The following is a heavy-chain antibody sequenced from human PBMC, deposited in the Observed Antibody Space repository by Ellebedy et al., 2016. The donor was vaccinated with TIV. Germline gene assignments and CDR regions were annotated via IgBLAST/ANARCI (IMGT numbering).Heavy chain of an antibody. CDR2: IVGSGS. Sequence: GESLKISCAASGFTFSPYAMAWVRQAPGKGLEWVSGIVGSGSQKYADSVKGRFTISRDISKRALYLQMNSRRAEDTAVYYCAKGRGGGSDASAPRYYFDYWGLGTLVTVSS. CDR1: GFTFSPYA. J-gene: IGHJ4*02. V-gene: IGHV3-23*01. CDR3: AKGRGGGSDASAPRYYFDY. D-gene: IGHD3-10*01.